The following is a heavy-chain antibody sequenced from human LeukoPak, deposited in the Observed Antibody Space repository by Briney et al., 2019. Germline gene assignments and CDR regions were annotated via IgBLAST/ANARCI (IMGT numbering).Heavy chain of an antibody. V-gene: IGHV3-7*01. CDR2: IKQDGSEK. CDR1: GFNFSSYW. D-gene: IGHD6-13*01. J-gene: IGHJ4*02. Sequence: GGSLRLSCAASGFNFSSYWMIWVRQAPGKGLEWVANIKQDGSEKYYVDSVKGPFTISRDNAKNSLYLQMNSLRAEDTAVYYCAREKRYSSSWYPVDYWGQGTLVTVSS. CDR3: AREKRYSSSWYPVDY.